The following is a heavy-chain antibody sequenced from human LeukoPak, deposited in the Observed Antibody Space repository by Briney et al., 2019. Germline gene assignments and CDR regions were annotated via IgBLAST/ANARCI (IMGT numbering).Heavy chain of an antibody. CDR3: ARIGTMIFGDY. CDR2: INPSSGDT. CDR1: GYSFTAYH. D-gene: IGHD3/OR15-3a*01. V-gene: IGHV1-2*02. Sequence: GASVKVSCKPSGYSFTAYHLHWVRQAPGQGLEWMGWINPSSGDTRYAQTFQGRVTMTRDTSISTAYPELDSLTSDDTAVYFCARIGTMIFGDYWGQGTLVIVSS. J-gene: IGHJ4*02.